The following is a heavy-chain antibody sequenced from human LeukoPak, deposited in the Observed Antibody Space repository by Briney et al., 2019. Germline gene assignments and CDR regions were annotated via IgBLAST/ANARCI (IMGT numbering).Heavy chain of an antibody. V-gene: IGHV3-43D*04. CDR3: AKDSEGGTYYFDY. CDR2: ISWDGGST. J-gene: IGHJ4*02. D-gene: IGHD1-1*01. Sequence: PGGSLRLSCAASGFTFDDYAVHWVRRAPGKGLEWVSLISWDGGSTYYADSVKGRFTISRDNSKNSLYLQMNSLRAEDTALYYCAKDSEGGTYYFDYWGQGTLVTVSS. CDR1: GFTFDDYA.